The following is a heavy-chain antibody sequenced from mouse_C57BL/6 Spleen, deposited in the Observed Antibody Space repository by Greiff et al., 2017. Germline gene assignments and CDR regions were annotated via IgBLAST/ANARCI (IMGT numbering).Heavy chain of an antibody. CDR1: GFNIKDDY. D-gene: IGHD2-3*01. J-gene: IGHJ2*01. CDR3: TRSDDGYALGD. V-gene: IGHV14-4*01. Sequence: VQLQQSGAELVRPGASVKLSCTASGFNIKDDYMHWVKQRPEQGLEWIGWIDPENGDTEYASKFQGKATITADTSSNTAYLPLSSLTSEDTAVYYCTRSDDGYALGDWGQGTTLTVAS. CDR2: IDPENGDT.